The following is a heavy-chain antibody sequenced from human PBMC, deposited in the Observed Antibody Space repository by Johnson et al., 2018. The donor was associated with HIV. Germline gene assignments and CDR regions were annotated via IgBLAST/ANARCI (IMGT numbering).Heavy chain of an antibody. CDR1: GFTFHDFG. CDR2: INWNGHGT. Sequence: VQLVESGGGVVRPGGSLRLSCAASGFTFHDFGMSWVRQVPGKGLEWISGINWNGHGTGYADFVKGRFTTSRDNSNNTLYLQMNSLRAEDTAVYYCARDQNIVLMVYAAPGAFDIWGQGTMVTVSS. V-gene: IGHV3-20*04. J-gene: IGHJ3*02. CDR3: ARDQNIVLMVYAAPGAFDI. D-gene: IGHD2-8*01.